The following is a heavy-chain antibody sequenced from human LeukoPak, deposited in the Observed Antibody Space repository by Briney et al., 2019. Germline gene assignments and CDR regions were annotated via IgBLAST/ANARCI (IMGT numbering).Heavy chain of an antibody. J-gene: IGHJ4*02. CDR3: AKDQRILD. Sequence: QPGRSLRLSCAASGFTFSTYGMHWVRQAPGKGLEWVAVIWYDGSQKYYADSVKGRFTISRDNSKNTLYLQMNSLRAEDTAVYYCAKDQRILDWGQGTLVTLSS. CDR1: GFTFSTYG. V-gene: IGHV3-33*06. D-gene: IGHD2-15*01. CDR2: IWYDGSQK.